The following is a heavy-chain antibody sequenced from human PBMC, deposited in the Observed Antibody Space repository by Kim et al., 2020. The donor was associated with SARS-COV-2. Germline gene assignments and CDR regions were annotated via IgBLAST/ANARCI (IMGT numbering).Heavy chain of an antibody. D-gene: IGHD3-9*01. CDR2: ISGSGGST. J-gene: IGHJ6*02. Sequence: GGSLRLSCAASGFTFSSYAMSWVRQAPGKGLEWVSAISGSGGSTYYADSVKGRFTISRDNSKNTLYLQMNSLRAEDTAVYYCAKDDDILTPGDYYYGMDVWGQGTTVTVSS. CDR3: AKDDDILTPGDYYYGMDV. V-gene: IGHV3-23*01. CDR1: GFTFSSYA.